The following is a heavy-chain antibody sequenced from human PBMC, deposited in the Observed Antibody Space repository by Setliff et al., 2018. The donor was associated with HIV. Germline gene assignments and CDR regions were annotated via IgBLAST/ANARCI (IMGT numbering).Heavy chain of an antibody. D-gene: IGHD3-10*01. CDR1: GGPFSDYF. V-gene: IGHV4-34*01. Sequence: SETLSLTCASFGGPFSDYFRTWLRQPPGKGLEWIGHISPSGGADYSPSLKTRAAISLVTSRSQIVLRLSSVAAADTATYYCARGVTLGRGVIAESPLYVMDVWGEGTPVTVS. CDR2: ISPSGGA. J-gene: IGHJ6*03. CDR3: ARGVTLGRGVIAESPLYVMDV.